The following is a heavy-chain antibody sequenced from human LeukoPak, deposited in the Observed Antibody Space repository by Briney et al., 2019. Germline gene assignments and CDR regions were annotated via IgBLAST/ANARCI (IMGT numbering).Heavy chain of an antibody. D-gene: IGHD6-13*01. CDR3: IRIVAAAFSDY. Sequence: PGGSLRLSCAAYGSTFSTYALNWVRQAPGKGLEWVSAISDSGGAIFYADSVKGRFTMSRDNSKNSLFLQMNSLRAEDTALYYWIRIVAAAFSDYWGQGTLVTVSS. CDR1: GSTFSTYA. V-gene: IGHV3-23*01. J-gene: IGHJ4*02. CDR2: ISDSGGAI.